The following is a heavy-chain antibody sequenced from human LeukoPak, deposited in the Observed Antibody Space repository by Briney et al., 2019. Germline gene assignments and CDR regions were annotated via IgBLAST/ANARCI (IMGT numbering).Heavy chain of an antibody. Sequence: SETLSLTCAVYGGSFSGYYWSWIRQPPGKGLEWIEEINHSGSTNYNPSLKSRVTISVDTSKNQFSLKLSSVTAADTAVYYCARGPSGSYYLRSGIYYFDYWGQGTLVTVSS. CDR3: ARGPSGSYYLRSGIYYFDY. CDR1: GGSFSGYY. J-gene: IGHJ4*02. V-gene: IGHV4-34*01. CDR2: INHSGST. D-gene: IGHD1-26*01.